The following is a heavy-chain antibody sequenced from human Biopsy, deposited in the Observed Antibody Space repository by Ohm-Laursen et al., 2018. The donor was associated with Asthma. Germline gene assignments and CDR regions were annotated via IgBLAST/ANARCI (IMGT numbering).Heavy chain of an antibody. Sequence: AASVKVSCKTSGYTFNSAGITWVRQDPGQGLEWMGWISVYNGNTKVAQKLQDRVTMITDTSTSTAYMELRSLRSDDTAVYFCARAVDYSHYYGIDVWGQGTTVTVS. CDR3: ARAVDYSHYYGIDV. CDR2: ISVYNGNT. D-gene: IGHD3-10*01. J-gene: IGHJ6*02. CDR1: GYTFNSAG. V-gene: IGHV1-18*01.